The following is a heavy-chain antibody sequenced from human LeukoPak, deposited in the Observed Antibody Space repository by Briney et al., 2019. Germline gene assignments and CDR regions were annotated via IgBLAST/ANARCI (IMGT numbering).Heavy chain of an antibody. J-gene: IGHJ5*02. CDR3: VRDPQSSGWYKGWLDP. CDR1: GFTFSIDW. V-gene: IGHV3-74*01. Sequence: GGSLRLSCAASGFTFSIDWVHWVRQAPGKGLVWVSRINSDGSSTSYADSVKGRFTISRDNAKNTLYLQMNSLRAEDTAVYYCVRDPQSSGWYKGWLDPLGQRTLVTVSS. CDR2: INSDGSST. D-gene: IGHD6-19*01.